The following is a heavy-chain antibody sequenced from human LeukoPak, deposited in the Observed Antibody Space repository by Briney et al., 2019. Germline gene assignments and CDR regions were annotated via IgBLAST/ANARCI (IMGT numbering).Heavy chain of an antibody. Sequence: PSETLSLTCAVSGYSISSGYYWGWIRQPPGKGLEWIGSIYHSGSTYYNPSLKSRVTISVDTSKNQFSLKLSSVTAADTAVYYCARERVSGSYASPLDYWGQGTLVTVSS. CDR2: IYHSGST. V-gene: IGHV4-38-2*02. D-gene: IGHD1-26*01. CDR1: GYSISSGYY. CDR3: ARERVSGSYASPLDY. J-gene: IGHJ4*02.